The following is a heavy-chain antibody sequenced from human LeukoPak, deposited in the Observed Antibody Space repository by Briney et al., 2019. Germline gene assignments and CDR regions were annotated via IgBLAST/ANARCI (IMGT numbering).Heavy chain of an antibody. CDR3: ARDLKAVGAPVDAFDI. D-gene: IGHD1-26*01. CDR2: ISSSSSTI. J-gene: IGHJ3*02. Sequence: PGGSLRLSCAASGFTFNTYAMSWVRQAPGKGLEWVSYISSSSSTIYYADSVKGRFTISRDNAKNSLYLQMNSLRAEDTAVYYCARDLKAVGAPVDAFDIWGQGTMVTVSS. V-gene: IGHV3-48*04. CDR1: GFTFNTYA.